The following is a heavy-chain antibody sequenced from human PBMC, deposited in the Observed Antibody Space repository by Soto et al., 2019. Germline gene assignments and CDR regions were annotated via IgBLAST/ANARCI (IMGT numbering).Heavy chain of an antibody. J-gene: IGHJ6*02. Sequence: GESLKISCKGSGDSCTSYGIGWVRQMPGKGLEWMGIIYPGDSDTRYSPSFQGQVTISADKSISTAYLQWSSLKASDTAMYYCARTSAAGKYYYGMDVWGQGTTVTVSS. D-gene: IGHD6-13*01. CDR1: GDSCTSYG. V-gene: IGHV5-51*01. CDR3: ARTSAAGKYYYGMDV. CDR2: IYPGDSDT.